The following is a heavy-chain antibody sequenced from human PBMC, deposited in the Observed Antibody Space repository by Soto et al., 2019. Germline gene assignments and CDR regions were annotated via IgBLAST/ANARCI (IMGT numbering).Heavy chain of an antibody. CDR1: GLTFNIFA. Sequence: PWGSLRLSCVASGLTFNIFAFHWVRQAPGKGLEWLSVISYDGREIHYSESVKGRFTISRDSSTNTVYLEMNSLRYEDTAVYYCESDPMAVTGSFVDYWGQGTLVTVSS. CDR2: ISYDGREI. D-gene: IGHD3-9*01. J-gene: IGHJ4*02. CDR3: ESDPMAVTGSFVDY. V-gene: IGHV3-30-3*01.